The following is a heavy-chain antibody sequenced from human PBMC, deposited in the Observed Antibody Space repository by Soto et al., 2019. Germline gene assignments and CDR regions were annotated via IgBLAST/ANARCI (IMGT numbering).Heavy chain of an antibody. CDR2: ITSDGSKT. Sequence: PGGSLRLSCVASGFTFRNNAMNWVRQAPGKGLEWISDITSDGSKTHYADSVKGRFTISRDNSKNTLYLDMISLRADDTAMYYCARWSYLDYWGQGTRVTVSS. CDR1: GFTFRNNA. D-gene: IGHD3-3*01. V-gene: IGHV3-23*01. CDR3: ARWSYLDY. J-gene: IGHJ4*02.